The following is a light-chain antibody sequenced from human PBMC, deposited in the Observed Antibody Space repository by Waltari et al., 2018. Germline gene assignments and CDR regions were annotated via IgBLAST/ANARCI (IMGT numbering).Light chain of an antibody. CDR1: QSLLHSNGYKF. CDR2: LGS. Sequence: IVVTQSPLSLPVTPGKPASLSCRGNQSLLHSNGYKFLDWYLQKPGQSPQLLIYLGSNRASGVPDRFSGSGSGTDFTLKISRVEAEDVGVYYCMQGLQIPRTFGQGTKLEI. V-gene: IGKV2-28*01. CDR3: MQGLQIPRT. J-gene: IGKJ2*01.